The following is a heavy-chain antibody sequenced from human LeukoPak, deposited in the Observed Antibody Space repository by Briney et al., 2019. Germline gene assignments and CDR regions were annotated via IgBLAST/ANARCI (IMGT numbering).Heavy chain of an antibody. V-gene: IGHV3-7*01. CDR2: IKNDGSDK. CDR1: GFNIGSYW. CDR3: AIAYGMDV. J-gene: IGHJ6*02. Sequence: PGGSLRLSCAASGFNIGSYWMTWVRQAPGKGLEWVANIKNDGSDKFYVDSVKGRFTISRDNAKKSLYPEMNSLRAEDTAVYYCAIAYGMDVWGQGTTVTVS.